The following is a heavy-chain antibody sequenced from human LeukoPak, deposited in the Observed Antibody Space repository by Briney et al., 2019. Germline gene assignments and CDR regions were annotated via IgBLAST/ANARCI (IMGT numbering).Heavy chain of an antibody. CDR1: GGSISSSSYY. J-gene: IGHJ4*02. CDR3: ARITYYYELDY. D-gene: IGHD3-22*01. Sequence: SEALSLTCTVSGGSISSSSYYWGWIRQPPGKGLEWIGSIYHSGSTYYNPSLKSRVTISVDTSKNQFSLKLSSVTAADTAVYYCARITYYYELDYWGQGTLVAVSS. V-gene: IGHV4-39*07. CDR2: IYHSGST.